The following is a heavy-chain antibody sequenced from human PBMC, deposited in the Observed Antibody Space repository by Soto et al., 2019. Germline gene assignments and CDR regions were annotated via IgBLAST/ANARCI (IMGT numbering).Heavy chain of an antibody. Sequence: ASVKVSCKASGYTFTSYYMHWVRQAPGQGLEWMGIINPSGGSTSYAQKFQGRVTMTRDTSTSTVYMELSSLRSEDTAVYYCARGVPVMDLILVARLDPWGQGTLVTVSS. J-gene: IGHJ5*02. V-gene: IGHV1-46*01. CDR2: INPSGGST. CDR3: ARGVPVMDLILVARLDP. CDR1: GYTFTSYY. D-gene: IGHD2-15*01.